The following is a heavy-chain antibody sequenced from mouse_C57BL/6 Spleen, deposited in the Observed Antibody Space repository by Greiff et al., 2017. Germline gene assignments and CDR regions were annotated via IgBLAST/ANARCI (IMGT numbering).Heavy chain of an antibody. J-gene: IGHJ3*01. CDR1: GYTFTSYW. CDR2: IHPNSGST. V-gene: IGHV1-64*01. Sequence: QVQLQQPGAELVKPGASVKLSCKASGYTFTSYWMHWVKQRPGQGLEWIGMIHPNSGSTNYNEKFKSKATLTVDKSSSTAYMQLSSLTSEDSAVYYCARETAQARVWFAYWGQGTLVTVSA. CDR3: ARETAQARVWFAY. D-gene: IGHD3-2*02.